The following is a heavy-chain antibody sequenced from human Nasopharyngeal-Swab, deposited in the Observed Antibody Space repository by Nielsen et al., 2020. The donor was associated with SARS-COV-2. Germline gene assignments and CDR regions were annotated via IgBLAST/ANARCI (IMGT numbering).Heavy chain of an antibody. CDR2: INPSGGST. J-gene: IGHJ4*02. CDR3: ARDWRYSSGWYPIDY. V-gene: IGHV1-46*01. D-gene: IGHD6-19*01. Sequence: WVRQAPGQGLEWMGIINPSGGSTSYAQKFQGRVTMTRDTSTSTVYMELSSLRSEDTAVYYCARDWRYSSGWYPIDYWGQGTLVTVSS.